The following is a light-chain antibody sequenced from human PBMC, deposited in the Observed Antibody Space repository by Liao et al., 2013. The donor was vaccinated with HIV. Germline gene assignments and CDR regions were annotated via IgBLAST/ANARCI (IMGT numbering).Light chain of an antibody. Sequence: YELTQPPSVSVSPGQTARITCSGDALPKQYAYWYQQKPGQAPVLVIYKDIERPSGIPERFSGSSSGTTVTLTISGVQAEDEADYYCQSADSSGTWVFGGGTKLTVL. CDR3: QSADSSGTWV. V-gene: IGLV3-25*03. J-gene: IGLJ3*02. CDR1: ALPKQY. CDR2: KDI.